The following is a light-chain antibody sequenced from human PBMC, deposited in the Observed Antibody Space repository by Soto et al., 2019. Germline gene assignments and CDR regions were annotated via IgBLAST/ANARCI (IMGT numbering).Light chain of an antibody. J-gene: IGKJ1*01. Sequence: DTQMTQSPSSLSASVGDRVTITCRASQGIANYLAWYQQKPGKPPNLLIYTASTLQSGVPSRFSGAGSGTDFTLTISRLQPEDVATYYCPNYHSAPRTFGQGTKVEIK. CDR1: QGIANY. V-gene: IGKV1-27*01. CDR3: PNYHSAPRT. CDR2: TAS.